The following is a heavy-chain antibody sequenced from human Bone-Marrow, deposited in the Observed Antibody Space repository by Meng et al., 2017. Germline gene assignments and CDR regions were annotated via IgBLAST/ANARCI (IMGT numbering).Heavy chain of an antibody. J-gene: IGHJ4*02. CDR3: ASLGIAAAGAHYYFDY. CDR2: IIPIFGTA. D-gene: IGHD6-13*01. Sequence: SVKVSCKASGGTFSSYAISWVRQAPGQGLEWMGGIIPIFGTANYAQKFQGRVTITTDESTGTAYMELSSLRSEDTAVYYCASLGIAAAGAHYYFDYWGQGTLVTSPQ. V-gene: IGHV1-69*05. CDR1: GGTFSSYA.